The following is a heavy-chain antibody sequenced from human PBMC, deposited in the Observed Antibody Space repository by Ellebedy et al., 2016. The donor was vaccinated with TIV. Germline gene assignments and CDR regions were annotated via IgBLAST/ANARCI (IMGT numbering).Heavy chain of an antibody. CDR1: GFTVSSNY. Sequence: GGSLRLSXAVSGFTVSSNYMSWVRQAPGKGLEWVSIIYSGGSTNYADSVKGRFTISRDNSKNTLYLQMNNLRGEDTAVYYCAGAVFYWGQGTLVTVSS. D-gene: IGHD2-8*01. V-gene: IGHV3-53*01. CDR3: AGAVFY. J-gene: IGHJ4*02. CDR2: IYSGGST.